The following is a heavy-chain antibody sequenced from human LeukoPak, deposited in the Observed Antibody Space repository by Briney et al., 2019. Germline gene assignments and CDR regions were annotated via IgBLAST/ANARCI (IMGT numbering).Heavy chain of an antibody. Sequence: GASVKVSCKASGYIFTSYNMNWVRQAPGQGLEWMGLINPGGANTNYAQNFQGRVTMTRDTSTSTVYMELSSPRSEDMAVYYCARAELLWFGELNYWGQGTLVTVSS. CDR2: INPGGANT. D-gene: IGHD3-10*01. CDR1: GYIFTSYN. CDR3: ARAELLWFGELNY. J-gene: IGHJ4*02. V-gene: IGHV1-46*01.